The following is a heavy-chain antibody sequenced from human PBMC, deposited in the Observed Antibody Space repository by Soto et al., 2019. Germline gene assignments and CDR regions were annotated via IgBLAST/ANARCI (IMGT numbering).Heavy chain of an antibody. CDR2: INHSGST. V-gene: IGHV4-34*01. D-gene: IGHD1-1*01. J-gene: IGHJ5*02. CDR1: GGSFSGYY. Sequence: PSETLSLTCAVYGGSFSGYYWSWIRQPPGKGLEWIGEINHSGSTNYNPSLKSRVTISVDTSKNQFSLKLSSVTAADTAVYYCARGRRSGTNWFDPWGQGTLVTLSS. CDR3: ARGRRSGTNWFDP.